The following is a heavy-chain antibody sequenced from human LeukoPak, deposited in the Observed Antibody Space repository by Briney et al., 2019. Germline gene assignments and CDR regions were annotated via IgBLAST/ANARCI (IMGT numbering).Heavy chain of an antibody. CDR1: GYTFTGYY. Sequence: ASVKVSCTASGYTFTGYYMHWGRQAPGPGLEWMGWINPNSGGTNYAQKFQGRVTMTRATSISTAYMELSRLRSDDTVVYYCARDRSQSTDLMNWGPGALVTVSS. CDR2: INPNSGGT. CDR3: ARDRSQSTDLMN. J-gene: IGHJ4*02. D-gene: IGHD3-16*01. V-gene: IGHV1-2*02.